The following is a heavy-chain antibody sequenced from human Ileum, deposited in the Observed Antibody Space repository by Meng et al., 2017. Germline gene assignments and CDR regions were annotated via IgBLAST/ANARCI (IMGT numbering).Heavy chain of an antibody. V-gene: IGHV4-39*01. Sequence: QVQLQESGPGLLKPAETRSLSCTVAGGSISSGEYCGGGIRQPPGKGLEWIGSVYCTGYTYYSPSLMSRVTISVETSKNQFSLRLTSVTAADTGLYLCARHGHFTPDKYYFDSWGQGTLVTVSS. CDR3: ARHGHFTPDKYYFDS. CDR2: VYCTGYT. CDR1: GGSISSGEYC. D-gene: IGHD3-3*02. J-gene: IGHJ4*03.